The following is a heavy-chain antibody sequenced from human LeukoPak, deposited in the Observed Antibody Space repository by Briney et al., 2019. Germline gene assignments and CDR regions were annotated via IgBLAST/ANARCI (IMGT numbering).Heavy chain of an antibody. CDR3: ARGGGGDYGSDY. V-gene: IGHV3-23*01. Sequence: GGSLRLSCAASGFTFSSYAMSWVRQAPGKGLEWVSAISGSGGSTYYADSVKGRFTISRDNAKNSLYLQMNSLRAEDTAVYYCARGGGGDYGSDYWGQGTLVTVSS. CDR1: GFTFSSYA. D-gene: IGHD3-10*01. CDR2: ISGSGGST. J-gene: IGHJ4*02.